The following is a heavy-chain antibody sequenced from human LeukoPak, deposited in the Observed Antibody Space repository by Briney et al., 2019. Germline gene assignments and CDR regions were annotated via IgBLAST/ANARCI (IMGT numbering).Heavy chain of an antibody. CDR1: GYTFTSYY. CDR3: ARDIVVVPAAIQHDY. D-gene: IGHD2-2*01. V-gene: IGHV1-46*01. J-gene: IGHJ4*02. CDR2: INPSGGST. Sequence: ASVKVSCKASGYTFTSYYMHWVRQAPGQGLEWMGIINPSGGSTSYAQKFQGRVTMTTDTSTSTAYMELRSLRSDDTAVYYCARDIVVVPAAIQHDYWGQGTLVTVSS.